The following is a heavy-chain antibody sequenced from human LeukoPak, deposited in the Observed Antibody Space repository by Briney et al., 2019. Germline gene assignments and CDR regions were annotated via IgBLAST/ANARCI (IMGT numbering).Heavy chain of an antibody. CDR3: ARDQYTQALFDY. CDR1: GFTSSSYW. J-gene: IGHJ4*02. Sequence: GGSLRLSCAASGFTSSSYWMHWVRQAPGKGLVWVSRINSDGSSTSYADSVKDRFTISRDNAKNTLYLQMNSLRAEDTAVYYCARDQYTQALFDYWGQGTLVTVSS. V-gene: IGHV3-74*01. CDR2: INSDGSST. D-gene: IGHD2-2*02.